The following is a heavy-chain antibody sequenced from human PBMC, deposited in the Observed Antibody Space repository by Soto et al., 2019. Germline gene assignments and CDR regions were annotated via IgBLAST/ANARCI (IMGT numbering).Heavy chain of an antibody. CDR2: IYYSGST. CDR1: GGSISSYY. CDR3: ARGVATTWGRDYYYGMDV. Sequence: PSETLSLTCTVSGGSISSYYWSWIRQPPGKGLEWIGYIYYSGSTNYNPSLKSRVTISVDTSKNQFSLKLSSVTAADTAVYYCARGVATTWGRDYYYGMDVWGQGTTVTVSS. D-gene: IGHD3-16*01. J-gene: IGHJ6*02. V-gene: IGHV4-59*01.